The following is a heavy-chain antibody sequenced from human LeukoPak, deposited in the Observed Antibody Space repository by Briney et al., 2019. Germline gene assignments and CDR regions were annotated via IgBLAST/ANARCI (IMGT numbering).Heavy chain of an antibody. Sequence: SETLSLNCTVSGGSIRDTSHYWGWIRQTPGKGLEWIAIVYYSGSTYYNPSLKSRVTISIATSKSQFFLEVRSVTAADAAVYYCARVDYYYNYMDVWGKGTTVTVSS. J-gene: IGHJ6*03. V-gene: IGHV4-39*07. CDR2: VYYSGST. CDR1: GGSIRDTSHY. CDR3: ARVDYYYNYMDV.